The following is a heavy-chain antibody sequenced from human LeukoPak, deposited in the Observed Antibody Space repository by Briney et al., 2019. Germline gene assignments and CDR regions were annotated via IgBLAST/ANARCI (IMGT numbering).Heavy chain of an antibody. J-gene: IGHJ4*02. Sequence: ASVKVSCKTSEDNFIAYYMHWVRQAPGQGLEWMGWINPNSGDTKYAHKFQDRVTLTRDTSLSTAYMEMRGLKSADTAVYYCANSFDNWGQGTLVTVSS. CDR1: EDNFIAYY. CDR2: INPNSGDT. V-gene: IGHV1-2*02. CDR3: ANSFDN.